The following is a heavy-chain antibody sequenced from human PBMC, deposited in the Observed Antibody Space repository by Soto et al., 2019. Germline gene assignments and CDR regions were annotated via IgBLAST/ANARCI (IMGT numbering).Heavy chain of an antibody. J-gene: IGHJ5*02. CDR2: IYYSGST. V-gene: IGHV4-30-4*01. CDR1: GGSISSGDYY. CDR3: AIVPRELEPPLCFYP. D-gene: IGHD1-1*01. Sequence: PSETLSLTCTVSGGSISSGDYYWSWIRQPPGKGLGWIGYIYYSGSTYYNPSLKSRVTISLDTSKNQFSLNLSSVTAADTAVYFCAIVPRELEPPLCFYPWGQGTLLTGSS.